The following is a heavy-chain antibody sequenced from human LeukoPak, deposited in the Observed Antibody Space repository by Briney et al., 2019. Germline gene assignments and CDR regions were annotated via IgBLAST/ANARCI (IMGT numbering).Heavy chain of an antibody. CDR3: ARAHLIAAPGYNWFDP. D-gene: IGHD6-13*01. J-gene: IGHJ5*02. CDR2: INPNSGGT. V-gene: IGHV1-2*02. Sequence: GASVKVSCKASGYTFTGFYMHWVLQAPGQGLEWMGWINPNSGGTNYAQKFQGRVTMTRDTSINTAYMELSSLRSDDTAVFYCARAHLIAAPGYNWFDPWGQGTLVTVSS. CDR1: GYTFTGFY.